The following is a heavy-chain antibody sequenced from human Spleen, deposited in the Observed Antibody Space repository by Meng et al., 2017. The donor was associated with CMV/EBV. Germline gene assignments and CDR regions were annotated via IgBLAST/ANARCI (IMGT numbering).Heavy chain of an antibody. CDR2: IYYSGST. Sequence: SETLSLTCAVYNESFSIYYWSWIRQPPGKGLEWIGSIYYSGSTYYNPSLKSRVTISVDTSKNQFSLKLSSVTAADTAVYYCARQIAARPDYWGQGTLVTVSS. D-gene: IGHD6-6*01. CDR3: ARQIAARPDY. J-gene: IGHJ4*02. V-gene: IGHV4-59*05. CDR1: NESFSIYY.